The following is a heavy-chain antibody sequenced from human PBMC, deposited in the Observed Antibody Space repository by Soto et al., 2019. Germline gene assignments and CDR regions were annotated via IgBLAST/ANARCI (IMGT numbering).Heavy chain of an antibody. Sequence: SETLSLTCAVSGGSISSSNWWSWVRPPPGKGLEWIGEIYHSGSTNYNPSLKSRVTISVDKSKNQFSLYLQMNSLRAEDTAVYYCARDYSKPFFDWLLPQNYYYGMDVWGQGTTVTV. CDR3: ARDYSKPFFDWLLPQNYYYGMDV. CDR1: GGSISSSNW. J-gene: IGHJ6*02. CDR2: IYHSGST. D-gene: IGHD3-9*01. V-gene: IGHV4-4*02.